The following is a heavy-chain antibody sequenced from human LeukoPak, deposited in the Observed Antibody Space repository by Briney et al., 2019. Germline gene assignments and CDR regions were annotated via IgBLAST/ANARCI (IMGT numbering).Heavy chain of an antibody. CDR1: GFTIRNYW. V-gene: IGHV3-7*04. CDR2: INQDGSVE. J-gene: IGHJ4*02. D-gene: IGHD3-10*01. CDR3: ARDCCASGSHDY. Sequence: GRSLRLSCAPSGFTIRNYWMNWVRQAPGEGLEWVANINQDGSVEHYVDSVKGRFTISRDNAKNSLYLQMNTLRAEDTAVYYCARDCCASGSHDYWGQGALVTVSS.